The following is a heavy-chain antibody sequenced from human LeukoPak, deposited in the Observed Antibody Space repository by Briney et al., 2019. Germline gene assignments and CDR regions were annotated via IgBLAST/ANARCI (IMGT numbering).Heavy chain of an antibody. J-gene: IGHJ6*03. CDR2: IYYSGST. D-gene: IGHD1-26*01. Sequence: PSETLSLTCAVYGGSFSGYYWSWIRQPPGKGLEWIGYIYYSGSTNYNPSLKSRVTISVDTSKNQFSLKLSSVTAADTAVYYCASGSGSYYYYYYMDVWGRGTTVTVSS. CDR1: GGSFSGYY. CDR3: ASGSGSYYYYYYMDV. V-gene: IGHV4-59*01.